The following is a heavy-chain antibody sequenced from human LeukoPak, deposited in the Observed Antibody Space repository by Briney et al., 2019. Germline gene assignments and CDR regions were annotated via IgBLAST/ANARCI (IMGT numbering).Heavy chain of an antibody. V-gene: IGHV3-23*01. CDR3: AKISLGSVVVVAATDY. Sequence: PGGSLRLSCAASGFTFSSYGMSWVRQAPGKGLEWVSAISGSGGSTYYADSVKGRFTISRDNSKNTLYLQMNSLRAEDTAVYYCAKISLGSVVVVAATDYWGQGTLVTVSS. J-gene: IGHJ4*02. CDR1: GFTFSSYG. CDR2: ISGSGGST. D-gene: IGHD2-15*01.